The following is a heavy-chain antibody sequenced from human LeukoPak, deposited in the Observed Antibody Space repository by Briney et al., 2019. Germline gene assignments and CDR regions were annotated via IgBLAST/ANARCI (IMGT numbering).Heavy chain of an antibody. Sequence: SETLSFTCTVSGGSISSGGYYWSRIRQHPGKGLEWIGYIYYSGSTYYNPSLKSRVTISVDTSKNQFSLKLSSVTAADTAVYYCARGVPPHFPWFDPWGQGTLVTVSS. CDR2: IYYSGST. V-gene: IGHV4-31*03. CDR3: ARGVPPHFPWFDP. J-gene: IGHJ5*02. CDR1: GGSISSGGYY. D-gene: IGHD5/OR15-5a*01.